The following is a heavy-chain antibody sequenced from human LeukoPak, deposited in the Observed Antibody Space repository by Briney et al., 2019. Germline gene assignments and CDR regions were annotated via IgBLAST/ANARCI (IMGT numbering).Heavy chain of an antibody. Sequence: PGGSLRLSCVGSGFSFSDYYMNWVRQAPGKGLEWLSSISSGSVYKYDADSVRGRFTISRDNAKSSLYLQMNSLRAEDTAVYYCARAPVYGSGIPWGQGTLVTVSS. CDR3: ARAPVYGSGIP. V-gene: IGHV3-21*01. D-gene: IGHD3-10*01. CDR2: ISSGSVYK. CDR1: GFSFSDYY. J-gene: IGHJ5*02.